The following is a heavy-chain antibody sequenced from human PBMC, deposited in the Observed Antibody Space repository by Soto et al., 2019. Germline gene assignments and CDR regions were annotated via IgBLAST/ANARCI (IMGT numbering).Heavy chain of an antibody. CDR3: AKCGYYDFWSGYSY. Sequence: GGSLRLSCAASGFTFSSYAMSWVRQAPGKGLEWVSAISGSGGSTYYADSVKGRFTISRDNSKNTLYLQMNSLRAEDTAVYYCAKCGYYDFWSGYSYWGQGTLVTVSS. D-gene: IGHD3-3*01. CDR2: ISGSGGST. V-gene: IGHV3-23*01. CDR1: GFTFSSYA. J-gene: IGHJ4*02.